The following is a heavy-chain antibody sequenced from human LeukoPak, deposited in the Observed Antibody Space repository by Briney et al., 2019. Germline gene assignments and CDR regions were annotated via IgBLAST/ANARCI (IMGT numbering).Heavy chain of an antibody. CDR3: ARVCWHGSGSYGY. CDR1: GYSFPSYW. Sequence: GESLKISCKGSGYSFPSYWIRWVRQMPGKGLEWMGIIYPGDSDTRYSPSFQGQVTISADKPISTAYLQWSSLKASDTAMYYCARVCWHGSGSYGYWGQGTLVTVSS. CDR2: IYPGDSDT. D-gene: IGHD3-10*01. J-gene: IGHJ4*02. V-gene: IGHV5-51*04.